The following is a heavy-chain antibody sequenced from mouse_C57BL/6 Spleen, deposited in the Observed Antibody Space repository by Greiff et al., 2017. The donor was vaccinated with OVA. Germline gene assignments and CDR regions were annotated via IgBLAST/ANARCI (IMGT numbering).Heavy chain of an antibody. D-gene: IGHD6-1*01. CDR3: TGGPLGRGFAY. Sequence: QVQLQQSGAELVRPGASVTLSCKASGYTFTDYEMHWVQQTPVHGLEWIGAIDPETGGTAYNQKFKGKAILTADKSSRTAYMELRSLASEDSAVCYCTGGPLGRGFAYWGQGTLVTVSA. CDR1: GYTFTDYE. CDR2: IDPETGGT. J-gene: IGHJ3*01. V-gene: IGHV1-15*01.